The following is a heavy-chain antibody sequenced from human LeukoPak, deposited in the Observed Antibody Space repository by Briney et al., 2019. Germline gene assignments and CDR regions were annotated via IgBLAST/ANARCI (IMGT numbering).Heavy chain of an antibody. V-gene: IGHV3-23*01. CDR3: AKPLPGTYFSFDY. CDR1: GFTFSSYV. Sequence: GGSLRLSCAASGFTFSSYVISWAHQAPGKGLEWVSAITGTAGSTYYADSVKGRFTISRDNSKNTVFLQISSLRAEDTAVYYCAKPLPGTYFSFDYWGQGTLVTVSS. J-gene: IGHJ4*02. D-gene: IGHD1-26*01. CDR2: ITGTAGST.